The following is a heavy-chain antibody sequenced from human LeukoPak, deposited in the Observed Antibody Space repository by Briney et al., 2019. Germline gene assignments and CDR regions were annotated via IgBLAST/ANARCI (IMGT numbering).Heavy chain of an antibody. CDR3: ARTTGGDSIAAAGMEPFVY. D-gene: IGHD6-13*01. Sequence: SETLSLTCTVSGGSISSSSYYWGWIRQPPGKGLEWIGSIYYSGSTYYNPSLKSRVTISVDTSKNQFSLKLSSVTAADTAVYYCARTTGGDSIAAAGMEPFVYWGQGTLVIVSS. J-gene: IGHJ4*02. CDR1: GGSISSSSYY. V-gene: IGHV4-39*01. CDR2: IYYSGST.